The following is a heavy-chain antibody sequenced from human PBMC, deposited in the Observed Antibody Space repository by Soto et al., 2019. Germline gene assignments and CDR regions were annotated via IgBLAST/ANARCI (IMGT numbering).Heavy chain of an antibody. CDR2: ISSSSSYI. Sequence: PGGSLRLSCAASGFTFSSYSMNWVRQAPGKGLEWVSSISSSSSYIYYADSVKGRFTISRDNAKNSLYLQMNSLRAEDTAVYYCARVGSGSYHAIDYWGQGTLVTVSS. CDR3: ARVGSGSYHAIDY. V-gene: IGHV3-21*01. J-gene: IGHJ4*02. CDR1: GFTFSSYS. D-gene: IGHD1-26*01.